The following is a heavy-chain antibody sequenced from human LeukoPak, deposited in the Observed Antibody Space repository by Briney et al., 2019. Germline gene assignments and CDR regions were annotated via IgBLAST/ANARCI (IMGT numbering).Heavy chain of an antibody. D-gene: IGHD6-6*01. CDR3: ARERQLVGSFDY. V-gene: IGHV3-30*04. J-gene: IGHJ4*02. CDR1: GFTFSAST. Sequence: PGGSLRLSCVASGFTFSASTMHWVRQAPGKGLEWVAVISYDGSNKYYADSVKGRFTISRDNSKNTLYLQMNSLRAEDTAVYYCARERQLVGSFDYWGQGTLVTVSS. CDR2: ISYDGSNK.